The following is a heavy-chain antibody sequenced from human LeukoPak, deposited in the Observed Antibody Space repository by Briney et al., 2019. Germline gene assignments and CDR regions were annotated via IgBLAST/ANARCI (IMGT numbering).Heavy chain of an antibody. CDR2: INHSGST. CDR3: ARYETTSYYYYGMDV. Sequence: SETLSLTCAVYGGSFSGYYWSWIRQPPGKGLERIGEINHSGSTNYNPSLKSRVTISVDTSKNQFSLKLSSVTAADTAVYYCARYETTSYYYYGMDVWGQGTTVTVSS. V-gene: IGHV4-34*01. J-gene: IGHJ6*02. CDR1: GGSFSGYY. D-gene: IGHD1-7*01.